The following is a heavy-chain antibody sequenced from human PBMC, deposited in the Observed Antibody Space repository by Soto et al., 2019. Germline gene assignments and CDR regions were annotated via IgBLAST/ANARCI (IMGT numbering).Heavy chain of an antibody. D-gene: IGHD6-19*01. CDR2: ISNSGSAI. Sequence: GGSLRLSCAASGFTFSSYEMNWVRQAPGKGLEWASYISNSGSAIYYADSVKGRFTISRDNAKNSLYLQMNSLRAEDTAVYYCASRSSGWKFYGMDVWGQGTTVTVSS. J-gene: IGHJ6*02. CDR3: ASRSSGWKFYGMDV. V-gene: IGHV3-48*03. CDR1: GFTFSSYE.